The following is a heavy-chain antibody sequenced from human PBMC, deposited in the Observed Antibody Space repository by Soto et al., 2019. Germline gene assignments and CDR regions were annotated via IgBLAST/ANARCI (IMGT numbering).Heavy chain of an antibody. Sequence: AASVKVSCKASGYTFTSYAMHWVRQAPGQRLEWMGWINAGNGNTKYSQKFQGRVTITRDTSASTAYMELSSLRSEDTAVYYCARDSNYYDSSGYYSQADWFDPWGQGTLVTVSS. CDR2: INAGNGNT. D-gene: IGHD3-22*01. CDR1: GYTFTSYA. J-gene: IGHJ5*02. V-gene: IGHV1-3*01. CDR3: ARDSNYYDSSGYYSQADWFDP.